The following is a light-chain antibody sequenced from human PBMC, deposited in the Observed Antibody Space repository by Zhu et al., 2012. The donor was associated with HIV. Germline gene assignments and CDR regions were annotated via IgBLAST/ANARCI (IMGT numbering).Light chain of an antibody. CDR3: QQYNDYST. Sequence: DIQMTQSPSTLSASVGDRVTITCRASQSISSWLAWYQQKPGKAPKLLIYKASSLERGVPSRFSGSGSGTEFTLTISSLQPDDFGSYFCQQYNDYSTFGQGTKVEVK. V-gene: IGKV1-5*03. CDR2: KAS. CDR1: QSISSW. J-gene: IGKJ1*01.